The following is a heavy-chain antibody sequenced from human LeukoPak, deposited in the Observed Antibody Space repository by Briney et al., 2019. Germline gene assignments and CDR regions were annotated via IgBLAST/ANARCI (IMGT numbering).Heavy chain of an antibody. V-gene: IGHV3-48*01. CDR3: ARDPRSSTSYPYYYMDV. CDR1: GFTFSSYS. D-gene: IGHD2-2*01. CDR2: ISSSSSTI. Sequence: GGSLRLSCAASGFTFSSYSMNWVRQAPGKGLEWISYISSSSSTIDYADSVKGRFTISRDNAKNSLYLQMNSLRAEDTAVYYCARDPRSSTSYPYYYMDVWGKGTTVTVSS. J-gene: IGHJ6*03.